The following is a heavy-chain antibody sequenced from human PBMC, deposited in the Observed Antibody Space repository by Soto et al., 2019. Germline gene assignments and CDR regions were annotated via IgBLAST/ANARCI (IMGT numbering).Heavy chain of an antibody. CDR2: IYYSGST. Sequence: SETLSLTCPVSGCSISSSSYYWGWIRQPPGKGLEWIGSIYYSGSTYYNPSLKSRVTISVDTSKNQFSPKLSSVTAADTAVYYCARGSRERITTFGVVLFDYWGQGTLVTVSS. J-gene: IGHJ4*02. CDR1: GCSISSSSYY. D-gene: IGHD3-3*01. V-gene: IGHV4-39*01. CDR3: ARGSRERITTFGVVLFDY.